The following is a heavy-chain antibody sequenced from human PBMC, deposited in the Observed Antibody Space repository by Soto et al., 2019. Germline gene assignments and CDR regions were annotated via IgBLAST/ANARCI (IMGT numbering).Heavy chain of an antibody. CDR2: ISSSSSYT. D-gene: IGHD3-22*01. CDR3: ARDYYDSSGYYPNSYYYGLDV. CDR1: GFTFSDYY. V-gene: IGHV3-11*06. Sequence: QVQLVESGGGLVKPEGSLRLSCAASGFTFSDYYMSWIRQAPGKGLEWVSYISSSSSYTDYADSVKGRFTISRDNAKNSLYLQMNSLRAEDTAVYYCARDYYDSSGYYPNSYYYGLDVWAQGTTVTVSS. J-gene: IGHJ6*02.